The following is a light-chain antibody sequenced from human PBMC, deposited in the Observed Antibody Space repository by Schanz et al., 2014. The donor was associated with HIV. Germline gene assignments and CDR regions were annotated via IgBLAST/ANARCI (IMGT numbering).Light chain of an antibody. Sequence: EIVMTQSPGTLSASPGERATLSCRASQTVGNNLPWYQQKPGQAPRLLIYSASSRATGIPDRFSGSGSGTEFTLTISSLQPDDLATYFCQQYKTYPYTFGQGTKLEIK. V-gene: IGKV3D-15*01. CDR3: QQYKTYPYT. CDR1: QTVGNN. J-gene: IGKJ2*01. CDR2: SAS.